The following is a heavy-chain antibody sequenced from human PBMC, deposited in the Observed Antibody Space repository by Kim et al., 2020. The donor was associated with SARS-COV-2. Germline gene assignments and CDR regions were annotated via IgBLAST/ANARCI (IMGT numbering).Heavy chain of an antibody. Sequence: YAQKFQGRVTITADKSTSTAYMVLSSLRSEDTAVYYCARDLPYSNYVLDYWGQGTLVTVSS. J-gene: IGHJ4*02. CDR3: ARDLPYSNYVLDY. V-gene: IGHV1-69*04. D-gene: IGHD4-4*01.